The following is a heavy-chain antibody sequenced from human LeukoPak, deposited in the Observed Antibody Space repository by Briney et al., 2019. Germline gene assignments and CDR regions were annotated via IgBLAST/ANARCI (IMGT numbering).Heavy chain of an antibody. V-gene: IGHV4-38-2*01. Sequence: SETLSLTCAVSGYSISSGYYWGWIRQPPGKGLEWIGSIYHSGSTCYNPSLKSRVTISVDTSKNQFSLKLSSVTAADTAVYYCARGYSGSYFDYFDYWGQGTLVTVSS. CDR1: GYSISSGYY. D-gene: IGHD1-26*01. J-gene: IGHJ4*02. CDR3: ARGYSGSYFDYFDY. CDR2: IYHSGST.